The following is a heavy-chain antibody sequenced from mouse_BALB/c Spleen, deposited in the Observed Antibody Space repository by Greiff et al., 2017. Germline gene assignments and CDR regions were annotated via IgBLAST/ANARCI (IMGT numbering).Heavy chain of an antibody. V-gene: IGHV1S132*01. CDR2: IFPGTGTT. Sequence: QVQLQQSGAELVKPGASVKLSCKTSGYTFTSYWIQWVKHRPGQGLGWIGEIFPGTGTTYYNEKFKGKATLTIDTSSSTAYMQLSSLTSEDSAVYFCARSYYDYAMDYWGQGTSVTVSS. CDR1: GYTFTSYW. CDR3: ARSYYDYAMDY. J-gene: IGHJ4*01. D-gene: IGHD1-1*01.